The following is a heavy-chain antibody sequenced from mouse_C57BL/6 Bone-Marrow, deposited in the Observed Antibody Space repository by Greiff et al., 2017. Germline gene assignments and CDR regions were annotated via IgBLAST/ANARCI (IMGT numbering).Heavy chain of an antibody. CDR3: ARWGGSSAYYYDMDY. Sequence: QVQLKQSGAELARPGASVKLSCKASGYTFTSYGISWVKQRTGQGLEWIGEIYPRSGNTYYNEKFKGKATLTADKPSSTAYMELRRLTLEDSAVYFCARWGGSSAYYYDMDYWGQGTSVTVSS. V-gene: IGHV1-81*01. CDR1: GYTFTSYG. J-gene: IGHJ4*01. CDR2: IYPRSGNT. D-gene: IGHD1-1*01.